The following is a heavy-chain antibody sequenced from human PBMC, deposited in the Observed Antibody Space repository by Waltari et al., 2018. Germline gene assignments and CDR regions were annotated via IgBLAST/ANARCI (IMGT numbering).Heavy chain of an antibody. J-gene: IGHJ3*02. Sequence: QVQLQQWGAGLLKPSEALSLTCAVYGGPFGGYYCSWLRQPPGKGLEWIGEINHSGSTNYHPSLKSRVTISVDTSKNQFSLKLSSVTAADTAVYYCARGRRQWLTRGAFDIWGQGTMVTVSS. D-gene: IGHD6-19*01. CDR1: GGPFGGYY. CDR2: INHSGST. CDR3: ARGRRQWLTRGAFDI. V-gene: IGHV4-34*01.